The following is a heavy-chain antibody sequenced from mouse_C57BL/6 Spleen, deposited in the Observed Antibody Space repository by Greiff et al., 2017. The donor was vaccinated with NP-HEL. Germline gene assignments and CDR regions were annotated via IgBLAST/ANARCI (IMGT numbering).Heavy chain of an antibody. V-gene: IGHV1-15*01. CDR2: IDPETGGT. J-gene: IGHJ1*03. CDR3: TTVVADWYFDV. Sequence: VQLQQSGAELVRPGASVTLSCKASGYTFTDYEMHWVKQTPVHGLEWIGAIDPETGGTAYNQKFKGKAILTADKSSSTAYMELRGLTSEDSAVYYCTTVVADWYFDVGGTGTTVTVSS. CDR1: GYTFTDYE. D-gene: IGHD1-1*01.